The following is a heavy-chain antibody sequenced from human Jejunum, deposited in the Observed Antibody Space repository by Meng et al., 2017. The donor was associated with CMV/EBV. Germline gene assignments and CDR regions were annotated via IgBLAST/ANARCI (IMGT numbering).Heavy chain of an antibody. D-gene: IGHD3-10*01. CDR1: GFRLVDD. CDR3: ARDIRHGGSDI. CDR2: INGSGTTV. Sequence: CIASGFRLVDDMSWIRKARGKGLEWVAYINGSGTTVYYAHSVKGRFTVSRDNAKSSLYLQMNSLRAEDTAVYYCARDIRHGGSDIWGQGAMVTVSS. J-gene: IGHJ3*02. V-gene: IGHV3-11*01.